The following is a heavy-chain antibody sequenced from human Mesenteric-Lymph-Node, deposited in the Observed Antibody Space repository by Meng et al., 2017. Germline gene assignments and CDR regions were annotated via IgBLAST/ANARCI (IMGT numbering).Heavy chain of an antibody. CDR2: INSDGSST. J-gene: IGHJ4*02. V-gene: IGHV3-74*01. Sequence: GESLKISCAASGFTFSSHWMHWVRQAPGKGLAWVSRINSDGSSTSYADSVKGRFTISRDNSKNTLYLQMNSLRAEDTAVYYCARVSRWLQLGGDYWGQGTLVTVSS. CDR1: GFTFSSHW. D-gene: IGHD5-24*01. CDR3: ARVSRWLQLGGDY.